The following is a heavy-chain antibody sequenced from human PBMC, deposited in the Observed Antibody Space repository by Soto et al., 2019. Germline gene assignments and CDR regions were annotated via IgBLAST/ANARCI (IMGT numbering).Heavy chain of an antibody. CDR1: GGSISSGGYY. Sequence: SETLSLTCTVSGGSISSGGYYWSWIRQHPGKGLEWIGYIYYSGSTYYNPSLKSRVTISVDTSKNQFSLKLSSVTAADTAVYYCARGARYYYYGMDVWGQGTTVTVSS. J-gene: IGHJ6*02. CDR3: ARGARYYYYGMDV. V-gene: IGHV4-31*03. CDR2: IYYSGST.